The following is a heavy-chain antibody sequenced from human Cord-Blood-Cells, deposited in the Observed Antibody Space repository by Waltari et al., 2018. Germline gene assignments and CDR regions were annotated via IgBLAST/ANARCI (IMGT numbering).Heavy chain of an antibody. J-gene: IGHJ6*02. CDR2: IKHSERT. CDR3: ARVYYDYVYGMDV. V-gene: IGHV4-34*01. CDR1: GGSFSGYY. Sequence: QVQLQQWGAGLLKPSETLSLTCAVYGGSFSGYYWSWIRQPPGKGLEWIGEIKHSERTNYSPSLKSRVTISVDTSKNQFSLKLSSVTAADTAVYYCARVYYDYVYGMDVWGQGTTVTVSS. D-gene: IGHD3-16*01.